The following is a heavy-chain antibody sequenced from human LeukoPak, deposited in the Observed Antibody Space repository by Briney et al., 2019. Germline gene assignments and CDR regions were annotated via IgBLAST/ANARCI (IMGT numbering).Heavy chain of an antibody. J-gene: IGHJ4*02. CDR2: IGGSGGST. Sequence: GGSLRLSCAASGFTFNMSWVRQAPGKGLEWVSTIGGSGGSTYYADSVKGRFTISRDNSKNTLYLQMNSLRAEDTAVYYCAKEAPLSRGSGFAYYFDYWGQGTLVTVSS. D-gene: IGHD3-10*01. CDR3: AKEAPLSRGSGFAYYFDY. CDR1: GFTFN. V-gene: IGHV3-23*01.